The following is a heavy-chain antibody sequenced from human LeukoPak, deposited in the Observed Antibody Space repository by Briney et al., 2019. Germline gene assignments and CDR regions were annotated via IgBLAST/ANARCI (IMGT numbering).Heavy chain of an antibody. CDR2: ISYDGSNK. CDR3: AKEGSNGDFDY. Sequence: PGRSLRPSCAASGFTFSSYDMHWVRQAPGKGLEWVTVISYDGSNKYYGDSVKGRFTISRDNSKNTLYLKMNSLRAEDTAVYYCAKEGSNGDFDYWGQGTLVTVSS. CDR1: GFTFSSYD. J-gene: IGHJ4*02. V-gene: IGHV3-30*18. D-gene: IGHD1-26*01.